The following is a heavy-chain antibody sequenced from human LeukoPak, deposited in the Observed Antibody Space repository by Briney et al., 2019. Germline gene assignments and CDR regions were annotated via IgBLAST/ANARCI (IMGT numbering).Heavy chain of an antibody. CDR1: GYSFNSYW. Sequence: GESLKISCKGSGYSFNSYWIGWVRQMPGKGLEWMGIIYPGDSDTRYSPSFQGQVTISADKSISTAYLQWSSLKASDTAMYYCARHRGYSYGYVPFDYWGQGTLVTVSS. CDR3: ARHRGYSYGYVPFDY. D-gene: IGHD5-18*01. V-gene: IGHV5-51*01. J-gene: IGHJ4*02. CDR2: IYPGDSDT.